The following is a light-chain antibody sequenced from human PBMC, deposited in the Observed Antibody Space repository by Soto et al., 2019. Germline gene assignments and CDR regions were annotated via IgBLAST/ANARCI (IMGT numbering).Light chain of an antibody. J-gene: IGLJ2*01. V-gene: IGLV2-14*01. CDR1: SNDIGGYNY. Sequence: ALTQPASVSGSPGQSITLSCTGTSNDIGGYNYVSWYQQHPGKAPKLIIYEVTDRPSGVSNRFSGSKSGNTASLTISGLQAEDEADYYCISYTSSNTHYVIIGGGTKVTVL. CDR3: ISYTSSNTHYVI. CDR2: EVT.